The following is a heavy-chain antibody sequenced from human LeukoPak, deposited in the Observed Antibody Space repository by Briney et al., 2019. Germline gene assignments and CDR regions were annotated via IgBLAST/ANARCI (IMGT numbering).Heavy chain of an antibody. Sequence: GGSLRLSCAASGFTFSSYWMHWVRQAPGKGLVWVSHIKSDGTSTSYADSVKGRFTISRDNAKNTLYLQMNSLRAEDTAVYYCTREGDSGSYFYYFDYWGQGTLVTVSS. V-gene: IGHV3-74*01. J-gene: IGHJ4*02. CDR3: TREGDSGSYFYYFDY. D-gene: IGHD1-26*01. CDR2: IKSDGTST. CDR1: GFTFSSYW.